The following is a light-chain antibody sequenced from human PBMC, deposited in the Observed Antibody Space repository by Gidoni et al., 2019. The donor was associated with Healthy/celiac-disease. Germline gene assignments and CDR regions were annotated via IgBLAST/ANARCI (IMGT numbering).Light chain of an antibody. CDR2: DAS. Sequence: DIQMTQSPSSLSASVGDRVTITCQASQDISNYLNWYQQKPGKDPKVLIYDASNLETGVPSRFSVSGSGADFTFTISRLQPEDIAIYYCQHNDNRPARFFTFGPGTKVDIK. J-gene: IGKJ3*01. CDR1: QDISNY. CDR3: QHNDNRPARFFT. V-gene: IGKV1-33*01.